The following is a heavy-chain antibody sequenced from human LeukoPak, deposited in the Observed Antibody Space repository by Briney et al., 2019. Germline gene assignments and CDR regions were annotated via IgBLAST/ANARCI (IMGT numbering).Heavy chain of an antibody. D-gene: IGHD3-22*01. CDR1: GFTFSTYW. V-gene: IGHV3-74*01. Sequence: GGSLRLSCAASGFTFSTYWMHWVRQAPGKGLVWVSRINSDGRSITYADSVKGRFTISRDNAKNTLYLRMNSLRAEDTAVYYCARGYSDSSGYSLHYWGQGTLVTVSS. CDR2: INSDGRSI. CDR3: ARGYSDSSGYSLHY. J-gene: IGHJ4*02.